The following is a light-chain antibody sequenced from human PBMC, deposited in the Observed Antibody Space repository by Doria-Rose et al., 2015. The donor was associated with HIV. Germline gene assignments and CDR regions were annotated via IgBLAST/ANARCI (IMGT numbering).Light chain of an antibody. Sequence: TQSPSSLSASIGDRVTITCRASQTVSTYLNWFQQEPGKAPKLLIYAASRLQSGVPSRFRGSGSGTDFALTNSGLQPGDFATYYCQQTNSSPPWTFGQGTKVEMK. CDR3: QQTNSSPPWT. J-gene: IGKJ1*01. CDR2: AAS. V-gene: IGKV1-39*01. CDR1: QTVSTY.